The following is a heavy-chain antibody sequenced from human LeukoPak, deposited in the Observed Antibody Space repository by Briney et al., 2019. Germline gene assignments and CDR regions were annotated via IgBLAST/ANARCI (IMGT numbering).Heavy chain of an antibody. Sequence: GGSLRLSCAASGFTFSSYAMSWVRQAPGKGLEWVSAINGSGGSTYYADSVKGRFTISRDNSKNTLYLQMNSLRAEDTAVYYCVILGIAAAGTGGYWGQGTLVTVSS. D-gene: IGHD6-13*01. CDR3: VILGIAAAGTGGY. CDR2: INGSGGST. CDR1: GFTFSSYA. J-gene: IGHJ4*02. V-gene: IGHV3-23*01.